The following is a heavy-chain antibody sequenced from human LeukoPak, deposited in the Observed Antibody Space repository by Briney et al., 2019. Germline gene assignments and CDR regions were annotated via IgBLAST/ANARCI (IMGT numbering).Heavy chain of an antibody. CDR1: GYTFTSYE. Sequence: GASVKVSCKASGYTFTSYEINWVRQATGQGLEWMGWMNPNSGNGGHAQKFQGRVTMARNTSISTAYMELNSLRSEDTAVYYCARGSYGSGSYYYLWGQGTLVTVSS. CDR2: MNPNSGNG. D-gene: IGHD3-10*01. V-gene: IGHV1-8*01. J-gene: IGHJ5*02. CDR3: ARGSYGSGSYYYL.